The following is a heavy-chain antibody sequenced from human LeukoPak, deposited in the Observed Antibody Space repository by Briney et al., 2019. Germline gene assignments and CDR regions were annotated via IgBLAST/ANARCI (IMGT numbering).Heavy chain of an antibody. CDR1: GYAFTSYD. CDR3: ARVGLDIVVVPAASDNWFDP. CDR2: XNPNSGNT. Sequence: ASVKVSCKASGYAFTSYDINWVRQATGQGLEWXXXXNPNSGNTGYAQKFQGRVTMTRNTSISTAYMELSSLRSEDTAVYYCARVGLDIVVVPAASDNWFDPWGQGTLVTVSS. D-gene: IGHD2-2*03. V-gene: IGHV1-8*01. J-gene: IGHJ5*02.